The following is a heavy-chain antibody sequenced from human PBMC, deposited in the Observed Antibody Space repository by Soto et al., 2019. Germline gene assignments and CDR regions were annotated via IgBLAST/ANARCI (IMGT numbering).Heavy chain of an antibody. CDR2: IYYSGST. CDR3: ARDSGDYYYDSSGYRNDAFDI. CDR1: GGSINSSSYF. D-gene: IGHD3-22*01. Sequence: SETLSLTCSVSGGSINSSSYFWGWVRQPPGKGLEWIGYIYYSGSTYYNPSLKSRVTISVDTSKNQFSLKLSSVTAADTAVYYCARDSGDYYYDSSGYRNDAFDIWGQGTMVTVSS. V-gene: IGHV4-31*03. J-gene: IGHJ3*02.